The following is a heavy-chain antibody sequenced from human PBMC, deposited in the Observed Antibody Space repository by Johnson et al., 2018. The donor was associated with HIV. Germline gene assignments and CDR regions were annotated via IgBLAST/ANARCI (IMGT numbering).Heavy chain of an antibody. J-gene: IGHJ3*02. Sequence: VQLVESGGGLVKPGGSLRLSCAASGFTFSNVWMNWVRQAPGKGLQWVADITEDGSEKYYVDSVRGRFTISRDNAKNSLYLQMNSLRVEDTAVYYCARPIARGASDIWGQGTMVTVSS. CDR2: ITEDGSEK. CDR1: GFTFSNVW. D-gene: IGHD3-10*01. CDR3: ARPIARGASDI. V-gene: IGHV3-7*05.